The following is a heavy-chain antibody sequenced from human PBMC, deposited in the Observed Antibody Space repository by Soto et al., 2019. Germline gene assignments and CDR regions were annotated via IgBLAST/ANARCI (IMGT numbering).Heavy chain of an antibody. V-gene: IGHV3-23*01. D-gene: IGHD3-16*01. CDR2: ISGSGST. Sequence: EVQLLESGGGLVQPGGSLRLSCAASGFTVSSYAMSWVRQAPGKGLEWVSVISGSGSTYSADCVKGRFTISRDSSKNTVYLQMNSLRAEDTAVYYCAKALRFTFTTGYYMDVWGRGTTVTVSS. CDR1: GFTVSSYA. CDR3: AKALRFTFTTGYYMDV. J-gene: IGHJ6*03.